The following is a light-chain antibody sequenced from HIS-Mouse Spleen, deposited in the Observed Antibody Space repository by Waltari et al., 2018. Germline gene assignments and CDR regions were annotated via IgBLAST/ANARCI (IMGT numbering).Light chain of an antibody. CDR3: CSYAGSSTWV. CDR1: SSDVGSYNL. Sequence: QSALTQPAFVSGSPGQSITISCTGTSSDVGSYNLVSWYQQHPGKAPKLMIYEGSKRPSGVSNRFSGSKSGNTASLTISGLQAEDDADYYCCSYAGSSTWVFGGGTKLTVL. J-gene: IGLJ3*02. CDR2: EGS. V-gene: IGLV2-23*01.